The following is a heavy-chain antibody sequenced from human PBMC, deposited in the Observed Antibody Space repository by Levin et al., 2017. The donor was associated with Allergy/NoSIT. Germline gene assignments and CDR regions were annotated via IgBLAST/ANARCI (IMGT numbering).Heavy chain of an antibody. CDR3: ARQKHDFWTGYSFDP. J-gene: IGHJ5*01. D-gene: IGHD3/OR15-3a*01. CDR1: GDSVNTDSYY. Sequence: SETLSLTCTVSGDSVNTDSYYWNWIRQSPGKGLEWIGNIDYRGSPTYNPSLQTRITISIDTSKNLFSLTLTSVTAADTAIYYCARQKHDFWTGYSFDPWGQGTRVTVSS. CDR2: IDYRGSP. V-gene: IGHV4-61*01.